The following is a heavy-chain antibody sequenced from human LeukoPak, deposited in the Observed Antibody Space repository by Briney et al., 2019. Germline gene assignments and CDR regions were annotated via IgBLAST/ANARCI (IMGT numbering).Heavy chain of an antibody. CDR2: VYPGNSDT. D-gene: IGHD1-26*01. CDR3: ARLGYSGSYFGAFDI. Sequence: GEALNISCKGSGYSYTTYWIAWVRAVPGKGLEWMGIVYPGNSDTRYSPSFQGQVPISVDKSITTAYLQWSSLTASDTAMYYCARLGYSGSYFGAFDIWGQGTVVTVSP. CDR1: GYSYTTYW. V-gene: IGHV5-51*01. J-gene: IGHJ3*02.